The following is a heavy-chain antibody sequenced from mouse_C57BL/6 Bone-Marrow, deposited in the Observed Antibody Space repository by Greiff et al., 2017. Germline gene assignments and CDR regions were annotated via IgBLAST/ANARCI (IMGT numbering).Heavy chain of an antibody. D-gene: IGHD1-1*01. CDR2: INPGSGGT. Sequence: VQLQQSGAELVRPGTSVKVSCKASGYAFTNYLIEWVKQRPGQGLEWIGVINPGSGGTNYNEKFKGKATLTADKSSSTAYMQLISLTSEDSAVYFCARGYGSSYYFDYWGQGTTLTVSS. J-gene: IGHJ2*01. CDR1: GYAFTNYL. CDR3: ARGYGSSYYFDY. V-gene: IGHV1-54*01.